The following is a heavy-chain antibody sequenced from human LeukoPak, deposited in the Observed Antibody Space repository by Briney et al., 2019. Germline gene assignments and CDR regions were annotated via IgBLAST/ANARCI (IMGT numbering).Heavy chain of an antibody. CDR1: GGSFSGYY. D-gene: IGHD6-13*01. CDR3: ARERPGIAAH. CDR2: INHSGST. V-gene: IGHV4-34*01. J-gene: IGHJ4*02. Sequence: SETLSLTCAVYGGSFSGYYWSWIRQPPGKGLEWIGEINHSGSTNYNPSLKSRVTISVDTSKNQFSLKLSSVTAADTAVYYCARERPGIAAHWGQGTLVTVSS.